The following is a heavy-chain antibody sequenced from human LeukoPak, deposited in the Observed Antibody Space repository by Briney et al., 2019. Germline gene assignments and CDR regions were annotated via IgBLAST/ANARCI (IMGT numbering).Heavy chain of an antibody. J-gene: IGHJ4*02. CDR1: GFTFSSYD. CDR2: IGTAGDT. D-gene: IGHD3-10*01. V-gene: IGHV3-13*01. Sequence: GGSLRLSCAASGFTFSSYDMHWVRQATGKGLEWVSAIGTAGDTYYPGSVKGRFTISREDAKNSLYLQMNSLRAGDTAVYYCTRVRGVILYDDWGQGILVTVSS. CDR3: TRVRGVILYDD.